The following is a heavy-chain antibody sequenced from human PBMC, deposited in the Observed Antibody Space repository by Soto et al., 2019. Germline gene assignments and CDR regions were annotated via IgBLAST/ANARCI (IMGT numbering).Heavy chain of an antibody. CDR1: GGSISSGDYY. J-gene: IGHJ6*02. V-gene: IGHV4-30-4*01. D-gene: IGHD2-21*02. Sequence: PSETLSLTCTVSGGSISSGDYYWSWIRQPPGKGLEWIGYIYYSGSTYYNPSLKSRVTISVDTSKNQFSLKLSSVTAADTAVYYCARDKKTGGNSGNYYYYGMDVWGQGTTVTVSS. CDR2: IYYSGST. CDR3: ARDKKTGGNSGNYYYYGMDV.